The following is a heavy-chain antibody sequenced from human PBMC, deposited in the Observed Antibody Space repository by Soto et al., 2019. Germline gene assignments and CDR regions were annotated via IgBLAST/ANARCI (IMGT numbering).Heavy chain of an antibody. CDR1: NGSISSYY. D-gene: IGHD1-26*01. Sequence: SETLSLTCTVSNGSISSYYWSWIRQPPGKGLEWIGYVYYSGSTNYNPSLKSRVTISVDTSKNQFSLKLNSVTAADTAMYYCATHRDSGSYYGIDYWGQGTLVTSPQ. J-gene: IGHJ4*02. CDR3: ATHRDSGSYYGIDY. V-gene: IGHV4-59*08. CDR2: VYYSGST.